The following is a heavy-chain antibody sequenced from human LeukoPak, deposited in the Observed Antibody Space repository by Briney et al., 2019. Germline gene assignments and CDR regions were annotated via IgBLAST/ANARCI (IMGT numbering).Heavy chain of an antibody. Sequence: PGGSLMLSCAAPGFTFSNYAMSWVRQAPERGLEWVSTISSRGDSTYDADSVKGRFTISRDNSKISLYLQMNNVRVEDTAVYYCAKGPRPDITVAHTVENWGQGTLVTVSS. D-gene: IGHD6-19*01. V-gene: IGHV3-23*01. CDR1: GFTFSNYA. J-gene: IGHJ4*02. CDR3: AKGPRPDITVAHTVEN. CDR2: ISSRGDST.